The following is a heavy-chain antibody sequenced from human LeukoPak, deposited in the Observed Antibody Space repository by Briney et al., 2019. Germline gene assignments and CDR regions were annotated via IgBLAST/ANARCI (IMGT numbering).Heavy chain of an antibody. D-gene: IGHD6-19*01. CDR1: GFTFSSHA. J-gene: IGHJ4*02. V-gene: IGHV3-23*01. CDR2: ISGSGGDT. CDR3: AKTTTGYSSGRYPGWPVDY. Sequence: PGGSLRLSCAASGFTFSSHAVYWVRQAPGKGLEWVSGISGSGGDTYYADSMKGRFTISRDNSKNMVYLQMNSLSTEDTTIYYCAKTTTGYSSGRYPGWPVDYWGQGTLATVSS.